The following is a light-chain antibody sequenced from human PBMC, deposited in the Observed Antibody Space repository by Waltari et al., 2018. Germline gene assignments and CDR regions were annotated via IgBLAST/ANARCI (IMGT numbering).Light chain of an antibody. CDR1: QDISNY. CDR3: QQYDHLPLT. V-gene: IGKV1-33*01. Sequence: DIQMTQSPSSLSASVGARVTITCQASQDISNYLNWYQQKPGKAPKLLIYDASNLETGVPSRFSGSGSGTDFTFTITSLQPEDIATYYCQQYDHLPLTFGGGTNLDIK. J-gene: IGKJ4*01. CDR2: DAS.